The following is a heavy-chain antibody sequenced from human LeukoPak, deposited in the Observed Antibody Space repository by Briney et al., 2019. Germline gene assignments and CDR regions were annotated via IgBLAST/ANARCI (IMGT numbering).Heavy chain of an antibody. CDR3: AREPYYDSSGYSPDY. V-gene: IGHV3-7*01. Sequence: GGSLRLSCTASGFTFSGAWMTWVRQAPGKGLEWVANIREDGTEKNYVDSVKGRFTISRDNAKNSLYLHMNSLRAEDTALYYCAREPYYDSSGYSPDYWGQGTLVTVSS. D-gene: IGHD3-22*01. CDR1: GFTFSGAW. CDR2: IREDGTEK. J-gene: IGHJ4*02.